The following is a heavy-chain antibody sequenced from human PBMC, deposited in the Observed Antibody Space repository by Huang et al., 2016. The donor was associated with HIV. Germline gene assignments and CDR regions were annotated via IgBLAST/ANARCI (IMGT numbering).Heavy chain of an antibody. Sequence: EVQLVETGGVLIQPGGSLRLSCAASGFTVSSNYMSWVRQAPGKGLVWVSVIYSGGITYYAASVKGRFTISRDNSKNTLYLQMNSLGAEDTAVYYCARGMVRGVTLNWFDPWGQGTLVTVSS. J-gene: IGHJ5*02. D-gene: IGHD3-10*01. V-gene: IGHV3-53*02. CDR2: IYSGGIT. CDR1: GFTVSSNY. CDR3: ARGMVRGVTLNWFDP.